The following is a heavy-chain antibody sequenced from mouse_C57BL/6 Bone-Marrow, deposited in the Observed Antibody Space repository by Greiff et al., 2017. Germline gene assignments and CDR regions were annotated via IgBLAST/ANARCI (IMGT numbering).Heavy chain of an antibody. D-gene: IGHD1-1*01. V-gene: IGHV1-64*01. CDR1: GYTFTSYW. CDR3: ARGHYYGSSSDWYCDV. J-gene: IGHJ1*03. CDR2: IHPNSGST. Sequence: QVQLQQPGAELVKPGASVKLSCKASGYTFTSYWMPWVKQRPGQGLEWIGMIHPNSGSTNYNEKFKSKATLTVDKSSSTAYMQLRSLTSEDSAVYYCARGHYYGSSSDWYCDVWGTGTTVTVSS.